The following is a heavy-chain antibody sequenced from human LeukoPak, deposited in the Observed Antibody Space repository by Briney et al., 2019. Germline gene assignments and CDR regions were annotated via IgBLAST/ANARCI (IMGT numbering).Heavy chain of an antibody. V-gene: IGHV1-2*02. D-gene: IGHD2-15*01. Sequence: GATVKVSCKASGYTFNGYYMHWVRQAPGQGLEWMGWINPNSGGTNYAQKFQGRVTMTRDTSISTAYMELSRLRSDDTAVYYCARDRRDIGGRFDYWGQGTLVTVSS. J-gene: IGHJ4*02. CDR1: GYTFNGYY. CDR3: ARDRRDIGGRFDY. CDR2: INPNSGGT.